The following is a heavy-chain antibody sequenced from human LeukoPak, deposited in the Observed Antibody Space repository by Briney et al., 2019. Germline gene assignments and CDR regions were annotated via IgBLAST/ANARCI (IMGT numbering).Heavy chain of an antibody. J-gene: IGHJ4*02. CDR1: GFTFDDYG. CDR3: AKDRAAVTTKTSDY. CDR2: INWNGGST. D-gene: IGHD4-17*01. V-gene: IGHV3-20*04. Sequence: GGSLRLSCAASGFTFDDYGMSWVRQAPGKGLEWVSGINWNGGSTGYADSVKGRFTISRDNAKNSLYLQMNSLRAEDTAVYYCAKDRAAVTTKTSDYWGQGTLVTVSS.